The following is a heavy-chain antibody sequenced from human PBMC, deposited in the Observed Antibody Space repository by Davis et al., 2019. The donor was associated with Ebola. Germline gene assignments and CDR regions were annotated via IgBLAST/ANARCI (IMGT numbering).Heavy chain of an antibody. CDR3: TRDLGFPDDYGDPNWYFDL. CDR1: GFTFGDYA. V-gene: IGHV3-49*04. Sequence: PGGSLRLSCTASGFTFGDYAMSWVRQAPGKGLEWVGFIRSKAYGGTTEYAASVKGRFTISRDDSKSIAYLQMNSLKTEDTAVYYCTRDLGFPDDYGDPNWYFDLWGRGTLVTVSS. D-gene: IGHD4-17*01. J-gene: IGHJ2*01. CDR2: IRSKAYGGTT.